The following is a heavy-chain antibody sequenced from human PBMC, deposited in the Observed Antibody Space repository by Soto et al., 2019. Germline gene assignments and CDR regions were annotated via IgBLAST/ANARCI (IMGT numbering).Heavy chain of an antibody. CDR3: ARSAPYDY. J-gene: IGHJ4*02. Sequence: QVQLMQSGAEVKKPGASVRVSCKASGYTFTNYYVHWVRQAPGQGLEWMGFINPNGGSTTYAQKFQGRFTVTTDTSTRTVYMQLSSLRSEDTAVFYCARSAPYDYWGQVTLVTVSS. CDR1: GYTFTNYY. V-gene: IGHV1-46*01. CDR2: INPNGGST.